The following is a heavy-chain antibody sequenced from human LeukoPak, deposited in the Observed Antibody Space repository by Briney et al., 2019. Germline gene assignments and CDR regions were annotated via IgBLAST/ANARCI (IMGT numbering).Heavy chain of an antibody. CDR1: GYSISTGYY. CDR3: ARGDRSGLYYFDY. V-gene: IGHV4-38-2*02. J-gene: IGHJ4*02. Sequence: PSETLSLTCTVSGYSISTGYYWGWIRQPPGQGLEWIGSIYYSGSTYYNPSLKSRVTISVDTSKNQFSLKLSSVTAADTAVYYCARGDRSGLYYFDYWGQGTLVTVSS. D-gene: IGHD3-3*01. CDR2: IYYSGST.